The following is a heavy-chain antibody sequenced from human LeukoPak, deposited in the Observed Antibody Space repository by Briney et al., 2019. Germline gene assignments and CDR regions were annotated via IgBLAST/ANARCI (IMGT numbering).Heavy chain of an antibody. CDR1: GYSISSGYY. D-gene: IGHD2-2*02. J-gene: IGHJ6*03. CDR2: IYHSGST. V-gene: IGHV4-38-2*02. Sequence: SETLSLTCTVSGYSISSGYYWGWIQQPPGKGLEWIGSIYHSGSTYYNPSLKSRVTISVDTSKNQFSLKLSSVTAADTAVYYCARVGGPYCSSTSCYTFWDYYYYYYMDVWGKGTTVTVSS. CDR3: ARVGGPYCSSTSCYTFWDYYYYYYMDV.